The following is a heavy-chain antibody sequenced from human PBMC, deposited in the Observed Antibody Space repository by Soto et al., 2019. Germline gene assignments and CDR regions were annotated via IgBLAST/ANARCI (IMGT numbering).Heavy chain of an antibody. CDR1: GFRLTTSA. CDR2: ISDSGDST. V-gene: IGHV3-23*01. D-gene: IGHD1-26*01. J-gene: IGHJ4*02. CDR3: AKDRTKWAY. Sequence: EVQLLESGGGLVQPGASLRLSCAASGFRLTTSAMTWVRQAPGKGLEWVSAISDSGDSTYYADSVRDRFTISRDTSKNTVYLQMNSLRAEDTAVYYCAKDRTKWAYWGQGTLVTVSS.